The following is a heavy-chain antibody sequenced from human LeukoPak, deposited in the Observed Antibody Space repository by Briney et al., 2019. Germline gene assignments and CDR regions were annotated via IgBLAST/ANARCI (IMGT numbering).Heavy chain of an antibody. J-gene: IGHJ3*02. CDR3: AKADATIGGAFDT. CDR2: ISGTADSK. V-gene: IGHV3-23*01. D-gene: IGHD3-16*01. Sequence: GRSLSLSCAASRFIFRNYAMSWVRQAPGRGPEWLSIISGTADSKYYADSVKGRFTISRDSPRSTLYLEMNILRAEDTAVYYCAKADATIGGAFDTWRQETMVIVSS. CDR1: RFIFRNYA.